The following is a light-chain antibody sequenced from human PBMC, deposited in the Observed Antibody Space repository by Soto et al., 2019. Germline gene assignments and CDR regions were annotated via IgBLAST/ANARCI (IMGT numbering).Light chain of an antibody. CDR2: WAS. Sequence: DIVMTQSPDSLAVSLGERATINCKSSQSILFNSNNKNYLVWYQQRPGQYPKLLLYWASSREPGVPDRFSGSGSGTGFTLTISSLQADDVAVYYCQQYFSTPYTFGQGTKVDIK. CDR3: QQYFSTPYT. J-gene: IGKJ2*01. V-gene: IGKV4-1*01. CDR1: QSILFNSNNKNY.